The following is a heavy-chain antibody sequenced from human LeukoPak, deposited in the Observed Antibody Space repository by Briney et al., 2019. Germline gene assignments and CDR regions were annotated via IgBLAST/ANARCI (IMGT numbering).Heavy chain of an antibody. Sequence: GRSLRLSCAASGFTFSSYGMHWVRQAPGKGLEWVAVTWYDGSNKYYADSVKGRFTISRDNSKNTLYLQMNSLRAEDTAVYYCARDQQQLVPYGMDVWGQGTTVTVPS. CDR3: ARDQQQLVPYGMDV. J-gene: IGHJ6*02. D-gene: IGHD6-13*01. CDR2: TWYDGSNK. CDR1: GFTFSSYG. V-gene: IGHV3-33*01.